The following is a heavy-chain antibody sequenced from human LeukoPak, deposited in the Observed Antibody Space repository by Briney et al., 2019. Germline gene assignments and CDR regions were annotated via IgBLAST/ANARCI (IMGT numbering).Heavy chain of an antibody. CDR2: IYYSGST. V-gene: IGHV4-39*07. D-gene: IGHD3-22*01. CDR1: GGSISSSSYC. J-gene: IGHJ4*02. CDR3: ARATDSSGYYYRGATRYYFDY. Sequence: SETLSLTCTVSGGSISSSSYCWGWVRQPPGKGLEWIGSIYYSGSTYYNPSLKSRVTISVDTSKNQFSLKLRSVTAADTAVYYCARATDSSGYYYRGATRYYFDYWGQGTLVTVSS.